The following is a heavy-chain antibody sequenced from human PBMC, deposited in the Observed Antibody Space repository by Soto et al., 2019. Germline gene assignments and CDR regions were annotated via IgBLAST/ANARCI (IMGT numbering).Heavy chain of an antibody. V-gene: IGHV3-21*01. D-gene: IGHD2-2*01. CDR3: ARYVPAAIRSDYYYYMDV. Sequence: LSLTCAASGFTFSSYSMNWVRQAPGKGLEWVSSISSSSSYIYYADSVKGRFTISRDNAKNSLYLQMNSLRAEDTAVYYCARYVPAAIRSDYYYYMDVWGKGTTVTVSS. J-gene: IGHJ6*03. CDR1: GFTFSSYS. CDR2: ISSSSSYI.